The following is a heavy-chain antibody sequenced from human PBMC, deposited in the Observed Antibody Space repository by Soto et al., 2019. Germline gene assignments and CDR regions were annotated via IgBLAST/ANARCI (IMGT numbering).Heavy chain of an antibody. CDR3: ARDYYDSSGRPTIDY. V-gene: IGHV4-34*01. Sequence: QVQLQQWGAGLLKPSETLSLTCAVYGGSFSGYYWSWIRQPPGKGLEWIGEINHSGSTNYNPSLTSRVTISVDTSKNQFSLKLSSVTAADTAVYYCARDYYDSSGRPTIDYWGQGTLVTVSS. D-gene: IGHD3-22*01. CDR2: INHSGST. CDR1: GGSFSGYY. J-gene: IGHJ4*02.